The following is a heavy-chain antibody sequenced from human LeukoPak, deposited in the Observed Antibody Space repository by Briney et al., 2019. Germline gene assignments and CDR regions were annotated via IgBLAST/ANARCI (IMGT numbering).Heavy chain of an antibody. CDR2: ISGSGGST. D-gene: IGHD3-16*01. Sequence: GGSLRLSCIASGFTFSGYAMSWVRQAPGKGLEWVSTISGSGGSTYYADSVKGRFTISRDTSKNAVYLQMNSLRAEDTAIYYCAKASWVSSTDAVRWGQGTLVTVSS. CDR1: GFTFSGYA. CDR3: AKASWVSSTDAVR. V-gene: IGHV3-23*01. J-gene: IGHJ4*02.